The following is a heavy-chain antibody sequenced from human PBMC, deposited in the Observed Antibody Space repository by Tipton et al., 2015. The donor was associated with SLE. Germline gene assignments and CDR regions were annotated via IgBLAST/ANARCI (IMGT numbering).Heavy chain of an antibody. J-gene: IGHJ3*02. CDR2: IIPIFGTA. CDR3: AREERIAAAGEGAFDI. Sequence: QLVQSGAEVKKPGSSVKVSCKASGGTFSSYAISWVRQAPGQGLEWMGGIIPIFGTANYAQKFQGRVTITADESTSTAYMELSSLRSEDTAVYYCAREERIAAAGEGAFDIWGQGTMVTVSS. CDR1: GGTFSSYA. D-gene: IGHD6-13*01. V-gene: IGHV1-69*01.